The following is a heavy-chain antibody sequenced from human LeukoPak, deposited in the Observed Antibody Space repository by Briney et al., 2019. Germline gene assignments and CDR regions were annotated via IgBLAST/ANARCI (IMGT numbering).Heavy chain of an antibody. V-gene: IGHV3-7*03. CDR1: GFTFSSYW. Sequence: GGSLRLSCAASGFTFSSYWMSWVRQAPGKGLEWVANIKQDGSEKYYVDSVKGRFTIPRDNAKNSLYLQMNSLRAEDTAVYYCARGFCDILTGYYCNWFDPWGQGTLVTVSS. D-gene: IGHD3-9*01. J-gene: IGHJ5*02. CDR3: ARGFCDILTGYYCNWFDP. CDR2: IKQDGSEK.